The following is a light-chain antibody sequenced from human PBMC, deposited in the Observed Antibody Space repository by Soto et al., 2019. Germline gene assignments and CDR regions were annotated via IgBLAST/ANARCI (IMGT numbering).Light chain of an antibody. CDR3: QSYDSSLSGWV. V-gene: IGLV1-40*01. CDR1: SSNIGAGYD. Sequence: QSVLTQPPSLSGAPGQRVTISCTGTSSNIGAGYDVHWYQHLPGTAPKLLIYGNTNRPSGIPDRFSGSKSGTSASLAITGLQAEDEADYHCQSYDSSLSGWVFGGGTKLTVL. CDR2: GNT. J-gene: IGLJ3*02.